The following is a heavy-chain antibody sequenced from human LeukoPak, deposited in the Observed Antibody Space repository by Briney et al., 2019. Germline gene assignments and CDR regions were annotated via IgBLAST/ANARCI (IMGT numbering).Heavy chain of an antibody. CDR1: GYTFTSYD. CDR2: MNPNSGNT. D-gene: IGHD3-3*01. J-gene: IGHJ4*02. Sequence: ASVKVSCKASGYTFTSYDINWVRQATGQGLEWMGWMNPNSGNTGYAQKFQGRVTMTRNTSISTAYMELSSLRSEDTAVYHCARGAYDFWSGYYTNFDYWGQGTLVTVSS. V-gene: IGHV1-8*01. CDR3: ARGAYDFWSGYYTNFDY.